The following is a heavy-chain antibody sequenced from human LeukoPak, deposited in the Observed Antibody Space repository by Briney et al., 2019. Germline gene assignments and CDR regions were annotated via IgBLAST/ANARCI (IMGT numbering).Heavy chain of an antibody. J-gene: IGHJ2*01. CDR1: GFTFRSYW. V-gene: IGHV3-74*01. Sequence: PGGSLRLSCAASGFTFRSYWMHWVRQAPGKGLVWVSRINSDGSSTSYADSVKGRFTISRDNAKNALYLQMNSLRAEDTAVYYCARDYYGSGTFDLWGRGTLVTVSS. CDR3: ARDYYGSGTFDL. D-gene: IGHD3-10*01. CDR2: INSDGSST.